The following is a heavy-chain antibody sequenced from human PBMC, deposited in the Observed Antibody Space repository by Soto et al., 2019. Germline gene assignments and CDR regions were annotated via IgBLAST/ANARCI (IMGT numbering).Heavy chain of an antibody. V-gene: IGHV3-66*01. Sequence: PGGSLRLSCAASGFTVSSNYMSWVRQAPGKGLEWVSVIYSGGSTYYADSVKGRFTISRDNSKNTLYLQMNSLRAEDTAVYYCARDNPLRYGYFDYWGQGTLVTVSS. J-gene: IGHJ4*02. CDR1: GFTVSSNY. D-gene: IGHD1-20*01. CDR2: IYSGGST. CDR3: ARDNPLRYGYFDY.